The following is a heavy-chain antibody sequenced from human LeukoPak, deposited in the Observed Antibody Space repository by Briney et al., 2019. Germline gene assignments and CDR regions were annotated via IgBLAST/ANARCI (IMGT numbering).Heavy chain of an antibody. CDR2: IYYSGST. CDR1: GGSISSGGYY. V-gene: IGHV4-61*08. CDR3: ASRSIAAPYYFDY. Sequence: PSETLSLTCTVSGGSISSGGYYWSWIRHHPGKGLEWIGYIYYSGSTYYNPSLKSRVTISVDTSKNQFSLKLSSVTAADTAVYYCASRSIAAPYYFDYWGQGTLVTVSS. J-gene: IGHJ4*02. D-gene: IGHD6-6*01.